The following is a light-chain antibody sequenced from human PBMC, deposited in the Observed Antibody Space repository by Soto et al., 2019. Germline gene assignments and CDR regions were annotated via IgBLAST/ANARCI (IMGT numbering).Light chain of an antibody. CDR3: QQYNNWLIT. V-gene: IGKV3-11*01. CDR1: QSIRTS. CDR2: DAS. Sequence: EVVLTQSPATLSLSPGERATLSCRASQSIRTSLAWYQQKPGQAPRLVIFDASNRANGVPARFGGSGSGTEFTLTISSLQSEDFAVYYCQQYNNWLITFGQGTRLE. J-gene: IGKJ5*01.